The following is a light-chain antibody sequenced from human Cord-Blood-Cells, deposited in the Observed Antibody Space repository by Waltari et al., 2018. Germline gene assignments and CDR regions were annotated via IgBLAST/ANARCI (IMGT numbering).Light chain of an antibody. CDR2: WAS. Sequence: IVMTQSPDSLAVSLGERATINCKSSQSVLYSSNNKNYLAWYQQKPGQPPKLLIYWASTREAGVPDRFSGSGSGTDFTLTISSLQAEDVAVYYCQQYYSTPPTFGQGTK. CDR3: QQYYSTPPT. V-gene: IGKV4-1*01. J-gene: IGKJ1*01. CDR1: QSVLYSSNNKNY.